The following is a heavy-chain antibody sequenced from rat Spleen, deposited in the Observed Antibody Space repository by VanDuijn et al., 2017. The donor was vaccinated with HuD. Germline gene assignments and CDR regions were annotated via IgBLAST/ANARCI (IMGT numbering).Heavy chain of an antibody. J-gene: IGHJ2*01. CDR1: GFTFSDYN. D-gene: IGHD1-9*01. CDR3: ARRHYGYTDYFDY. CDR2: ITYDGSRT. Sequence: EVQLVESGGGLVQPGRSLRLSCAASGFTFSDYNMAWVRQAPRKGLEWVAIITYDGSRTYYRASVKGRFTISTDNAKITLSLQMDSLRSEDTATYYCARRHYGYTDYFDYWGQGVMVTVSS. V-gene: IGHV5-7*01.